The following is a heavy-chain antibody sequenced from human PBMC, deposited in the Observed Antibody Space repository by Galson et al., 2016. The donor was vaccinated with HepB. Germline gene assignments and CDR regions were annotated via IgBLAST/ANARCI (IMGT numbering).Heavy chain of an antibody. J-gene: IGHJ6*02. D-gene: IGHD1-1*01. CDR3: AXERFGFTGAPASPLDD. CDR2: XXYDGSKK. V-gene: IGHV3-33*01. Sequence: SLXXXCAASGXXFDXXXMHXXXQAXXKGXXXVAXXXYDGSKKXYAXXVKXRXTISRDNSRNTLDLQMNSLKIXXXALYFCAXERFGFTGAPASPLDDWGQGXXVTV. CDR1: GXXFDXXX.